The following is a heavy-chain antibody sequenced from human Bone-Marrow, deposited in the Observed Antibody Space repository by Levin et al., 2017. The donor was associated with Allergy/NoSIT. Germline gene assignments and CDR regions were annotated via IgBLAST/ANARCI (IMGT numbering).Heavy chain of an antibody. D-gene: IGHD4-11*01. CDR2: IWYDESNK. Sequence: GGSLRLSCAASGFTFSSYGMHWVRQAPGKGLEWVAVIWYDESNKYYADSVKGRFTISRDNSKNTLYLQMNSLRAEDTAVYYCARDSHDYPYTFDPWGQGTLVTVSS. CDR3: ARDSHDYPYTFDP. CDR1: GFTFSSYG. V-gene: IGHV3-33*01. J-gene: IGHJ5*02.